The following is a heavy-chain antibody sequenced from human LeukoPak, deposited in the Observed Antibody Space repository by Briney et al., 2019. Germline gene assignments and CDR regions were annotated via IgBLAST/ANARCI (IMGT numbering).Heavy chain of an antibody. D-gene: IGHD6-13*01. CDR1: GYTFTGYY. CDR2: INPNSGGT. V-gene: IGHV1-2*02. CDR3: ARDRTAAGKSGFDP. J-gene: IGHJ5*02. Sequence: ASVKVPCKASGYTFTGYYMHWVRQAPGQGLEWMGWINPNSGGTNYAQKFQGRVTMTRDTSISTAYMELSRLRSDDTAVYYCARDRTAAGKSGFDPWGQGTLVTVSS.